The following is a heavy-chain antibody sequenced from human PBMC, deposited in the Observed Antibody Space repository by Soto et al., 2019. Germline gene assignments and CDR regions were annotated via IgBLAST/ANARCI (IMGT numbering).Heavy chain of an antibody. D-gene: IGHD2-21*02. Sequence: SGPTLVNPTQALTLTCTISGFSLSTGGVGVGWIRQPPGKALEWLALIYWDDDKRYSPSLKSRLTITKDNSKSQVVLTMISMDPVDTATYYCVHSRCGGDCLQSYSAHYYYGLDVWGQGTTVTISS. V-gene: IGHV2-5*02. CDR1: GFSLSTGGVG. J-gene: IGHJ6*02. CDR3: VHSRCGGDCLQSYSAHYYYGLDV. CDR2: IYWDDDK.